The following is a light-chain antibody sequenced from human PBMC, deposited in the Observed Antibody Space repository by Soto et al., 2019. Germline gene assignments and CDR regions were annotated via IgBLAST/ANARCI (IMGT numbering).Light chain of an antibody. Sequence: QSVLTQPASVSGSPGQSITISCTGTSNDVGGYDYVTWYQHHPGKAPKLMIYDVSNRPSGISDRFSASKSGNTASLTISGVQAEEEAHYYCSSYTSRAPLVFGGGTKLTVL. V-gene: IGLV2-14*03. CDR1: SNDVGGYDY. CDR2: DVS. CDR3: SSYTSRAPLV. J-gene: IGLJ2*01.